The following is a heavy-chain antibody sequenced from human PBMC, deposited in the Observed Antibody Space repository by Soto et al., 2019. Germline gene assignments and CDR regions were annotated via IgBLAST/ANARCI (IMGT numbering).Heavy chain of an antibody. J-gene: IGHJ5*02. Sequence: EVQLVETGGGLIQPGGSLRLSCAASGFDVSYNYMSWVRQAPGKGLEWVSIIHPDGATYYAGSVKGRFTISRDNSKNTVYLQMNDLRGDGTAVYYCGSIAVAEGFDPWGQGTLVTVSS. CDR2: IHPDGAT. D-gene: IGHD6-19*01. V-gene: IGHV3-53*02. CDR1: GFDVSYNY. CDR3: GSIAVAEGFDP.